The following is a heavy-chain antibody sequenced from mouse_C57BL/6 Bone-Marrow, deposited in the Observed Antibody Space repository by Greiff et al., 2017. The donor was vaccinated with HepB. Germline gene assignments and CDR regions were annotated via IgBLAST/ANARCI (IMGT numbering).Heavy chain of an antibody. D-gene: IGHD2-2*01. Sequence: QVHVKQPGAELVKPGASVKLSCKASGYTFTSYWMQWVKQRPGQGLEWIGEIDPSDSYTNYNQKFKGKATLTVDTSSSTAYMQLSSLTSEDSAVYYCARPLYYGYDVGYWGQGTTLTVSS. CDR2: IDPSDSYT. CDR3: ARPLYYGYDVGY. V-gene: IGHV1-50*01. CDR1: GYTFTSYW. J-gene: IGHJ2*01.